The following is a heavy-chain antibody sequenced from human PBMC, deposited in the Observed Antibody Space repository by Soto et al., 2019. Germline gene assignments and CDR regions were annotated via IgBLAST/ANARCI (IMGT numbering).Heavy chain of an antibody. CDR2: IIPILGIA. J-gene: IGHJ5*02. CDR1: GGTFSSYT. D-gene: IGHD1-1*01. CDR3: ARRNPNWNDDLGWFDP. Sequence: QVQLVQSGAEVKKPGSSVKVSCKASGGTFSSYTISWVRQAPGQGLEWMGRIIPILGIANYAQKFQGRVTITADKSTSTAYMELSSLRSEDTAVYYCARRNPNWNDDLGWFDPWGQGTLVTVSS. V-gene: IGHV1-69*02.